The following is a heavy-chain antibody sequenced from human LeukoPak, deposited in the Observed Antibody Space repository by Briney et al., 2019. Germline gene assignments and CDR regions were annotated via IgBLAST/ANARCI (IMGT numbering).Heavy chain of an antibody. CDR3: AGVPWKFEPFDI. V-gene: IGHV4-39*07. D-gene: IGHD1-1*01. CDR2: ISNSGST. CDR1: GGSISSSSHY. J-gene: IGHJ3*02. Sequence: SETLSLTCTVSGGSISSSSHYWGWIRQPPGKGLEWIGSISNSGSTYYNPSLKSRVTMFVDTSNNQFSLRLTSLTAADTAVYYCAGVPWKFEPFDIWGQGTKVTVSS.